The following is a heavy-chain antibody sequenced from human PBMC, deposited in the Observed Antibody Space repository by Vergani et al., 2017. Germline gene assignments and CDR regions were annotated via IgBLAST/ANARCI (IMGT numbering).Heavy chain of an antibody. D-gene: IGHD6-13*01. Sequence: QVTLRESGPALVKPTQTLTLTCTFSGFSLSTSGMCVSWIRQPPGKALEWLARIDWDDDKYYSTSLKTRLTISKDTSNNQVVLTMTNMDPVDTATYYCARIKSSSWSRGGGMDVWGQGTTVTVSS. CDR2: IDWDDDK. J-gene: IGHJ6*02. CDR1: GFSLSTSGMC. CDR3: ARIKSSSWSRGGGMDV. V-gene: IGHV2-70*15.